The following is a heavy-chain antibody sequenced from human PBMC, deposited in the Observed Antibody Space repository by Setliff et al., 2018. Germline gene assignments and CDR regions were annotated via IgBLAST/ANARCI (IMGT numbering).Heavy chain of an antibody. V-gene: IGHV3-74*01. D-gene: IGHD2-2*01. CDR2: INRDGSTT. CDR3: ARSETCHSTHCSPYDY. J-gene: IGHJ4*02. CDR1: GFTFSSYL. Sequence: PGGSLRLSCAASGFTFSSYLMHWVRQAPGMGLVWVSRINRDGSTTYYADSVKGRFTISRDNAKNTLYLQLNSLGAEDTAVYYCARSETCHSTHCSPYDYLGQGTPVTISS.